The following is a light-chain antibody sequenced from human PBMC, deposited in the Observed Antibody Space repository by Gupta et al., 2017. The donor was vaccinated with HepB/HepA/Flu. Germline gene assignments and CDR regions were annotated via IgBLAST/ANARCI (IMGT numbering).Light chain of an antibody. V-gene: IGKV4-1*01. CDR3: QQHYNSLQLT. CDR1: QTVLYSYNNKSY. CDR2: CAS. Sequence: INIPQSPSSLPVSLPEGATIHCKSSQTVLYSYNNKSYLAWYQQKPGQPPKLLIYCASTRDSGIPARFSGSGSGTDFTLTISSLEAEDVAVYYCQQHYNSLQLTFGGGTKVEIK. J-gene: IGKJ4*01.